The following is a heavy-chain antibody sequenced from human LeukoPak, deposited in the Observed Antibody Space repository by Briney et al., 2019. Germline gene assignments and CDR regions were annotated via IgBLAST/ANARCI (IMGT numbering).Heavy chain of an antibody. CDR3: ARVSGGAFDV. Sequence: PGGSLRLSCAASGFTFTNNWMHWVRQAPTRGLVWVSRISHDGSSTNYADSVKGRFTISRDNTKNTLYLQMNRLRADDTAVYYCARVSGGAFDVWGQGTLVTVSS. J-gene: IGHJ3*01. V-gene: IGHV3-74*01. D-gene: IGHD2-15*01. CDR2: ISHDGSST. CDR1: GFTFTNNW.